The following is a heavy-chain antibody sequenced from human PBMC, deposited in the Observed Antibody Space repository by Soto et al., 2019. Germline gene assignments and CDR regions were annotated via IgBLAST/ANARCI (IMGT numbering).Heavy chain of an antibody. Sequence: SETLSLTCAVYGGSFSCYYWSWIRQPPGKGLEWIGEINHSGSTNYNPSLKSRVTISVDTSKNQFSLKLSSVTAADTAAYYCARDIVVVVAAPELYGMDVWGQGTTVTVSS. V-gene: IGHV4-34*01. CDR1: GGSFSCYY. CDR2: INHSGST. D-gene: IGHD2-15*01. CDR3: ARDIVVVVAAPELYGMDV. J-gene: IGHJ6*02.